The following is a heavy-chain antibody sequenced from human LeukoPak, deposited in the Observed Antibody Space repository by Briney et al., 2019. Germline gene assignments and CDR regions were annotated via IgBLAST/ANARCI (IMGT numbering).Heavy chain of an antibody. Sequence: GSLRLSCVASGFTFSNYWLSWVRQGPGKGLEWVSSISSSSSYIYYADSVKGRFTISRDNAKNSLYLQMNSLRAEDTAVYYCARDLIVGAAGRSYNWFDPWGQGTLVTVSS. CDR3: ARDLIVGAAGRSYNWFDP. CDR1: GFTFSNYW. V-gene: IGHV3-21*01. D-gene: IGHD1-26*01. J-gene: IGHJ5*02. CDR2: ISSSSSYI.